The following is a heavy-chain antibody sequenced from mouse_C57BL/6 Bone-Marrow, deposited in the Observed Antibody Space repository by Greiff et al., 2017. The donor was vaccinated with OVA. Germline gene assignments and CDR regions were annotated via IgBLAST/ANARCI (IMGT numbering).Heavy chain of an antibody. V-gene: IGHV1-69*01. CDR1: GYTFTSYW. J-gene: IGHJ4*01. CDR2: IDPSDSYT. CDR3: ARDYCSSYDGYYAMDY. D-gene: IGHD1-1*01. Sequence: QVQLQQPGAELVMPGASVKLSCKASGYTFTSYWMHWVKQRPGPGLEWIGEIDPSDSYTNYNQKFKGKSTLTVDKSSSTAYMQLSSLTSEDSAVYYCARDYCSSYDGYYAMDYWGQGTSVTVSS.